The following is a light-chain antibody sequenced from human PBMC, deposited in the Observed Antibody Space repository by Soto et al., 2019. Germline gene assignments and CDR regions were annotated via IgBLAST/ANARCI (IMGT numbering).Light chain of an antibody. CDR1: QDISNY. V-gene: IGKV1-33*01. CDR3: QQYDNLLP. J-gene: IGKJ4*01. CDR2: DAS. Sequence: DIPMTQSPSSLSASVGDRVTITCQASQDISNYLDWYQQKPGKAPKLLIYDASNLETGVPSRFSGSGSGTDFTFTISSLQPEDIATYYCQQYDNLLPVGGGTKVEIK.